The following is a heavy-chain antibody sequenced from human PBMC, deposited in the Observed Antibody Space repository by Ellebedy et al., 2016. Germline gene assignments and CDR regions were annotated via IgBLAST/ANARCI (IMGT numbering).Heavy chain of an antibody. V-gene: IGHV1-18*01. CDR3: ARGANCSGGICFAWFDP. D-gene: IGHD2-15*01. Sequence: NYAQNFKGRVTMSTDTTTTTAYMELRSLRSDDTAVYYCARGANCSGGICFAWFDPWGQGTLVTVSS. J-gene: IGHJ5*02.